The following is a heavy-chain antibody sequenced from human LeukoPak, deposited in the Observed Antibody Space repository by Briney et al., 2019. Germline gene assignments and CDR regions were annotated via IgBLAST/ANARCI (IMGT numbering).Heavy chain of an antibody. V-gene: IGHV4-38-2*02. D-gene: IGHD3-16*01. CDR1: GYSISSGYY. CDR3: ARGALWSDAFDI. J-gene: IGHJ3*02. Sequence: SETLSLTCTVSGYSISSGYYWGWIRQPPGKGLEWIGYIYHSGSTYYNPSLKSRVTISVDRSKNQFSLKLSSVTAADTAVYYCARGALWSDAFDIWGQGTMVTVSS. CDR2: IYHSGST.